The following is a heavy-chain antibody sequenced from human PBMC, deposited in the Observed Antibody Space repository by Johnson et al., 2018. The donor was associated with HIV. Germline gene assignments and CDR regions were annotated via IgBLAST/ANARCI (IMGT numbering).Heavy chain of an antibody. Sequence: QVQLVESGGGVVQPGRSLRLSCAASGFTFSSYAMHWVRQAPGKGLEWVAVISYDGSNKYYADSVKGRFTISRDNSKNTLYLQMNNLKTEDTAVYYCSRSIAASGRDAVDMWGQGTMVTVSS. CDR1: GFTFSSYA. CDR3: SRSIAASGRDAVDM. D-gene: IGHD6-13*01. CDR2: ISYDGSNK. J-gene: IGHJ3*02. V-gene: IGHV3-30*04.